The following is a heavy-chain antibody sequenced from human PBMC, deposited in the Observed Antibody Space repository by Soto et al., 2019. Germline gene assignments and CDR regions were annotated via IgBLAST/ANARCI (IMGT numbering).Heavy chain of an antibody. V-gene: IGHV1-69*06. CDR3: ARDITFIRRGGANWFDT. J-gene: IGHJ5*02. CDR1: GGTFSSYA. CDR2: IIPIFGTA. D-gene: IGHD1-26*01. Sequence: SVKVSCKASGGTFSSYAISWVRQAPGQGLEWMGGIIPIFGTANYAQKFQGRVTITADKSTSTAYMELSSLRSEDTAVYYCARDITFIRRGGANWFDTWGQGTLVTVSS.